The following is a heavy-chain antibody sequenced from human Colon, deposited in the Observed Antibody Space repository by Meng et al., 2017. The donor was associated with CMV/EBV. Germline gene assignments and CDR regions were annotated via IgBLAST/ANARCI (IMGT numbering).Heavy chain of an antibody. CDR3: AKGGYSSSPLGDY. J-gene: IGHJ4*02. CDR2: IRYDGSNK. D-gene: IGHD6-6*01. V-gene: IGHV3-30*02. Sequence: GESLKISCAASGFTFSSYGMHWVRQAPGKGLEWVAFIRYDGSNKYYADSVKGRFTISRDNSKNTLYLQMNSLRAEDTAVYYCAKGGYSSSPLGDYWGQGTLVTVSS. CDR1: GFTFSSYG.